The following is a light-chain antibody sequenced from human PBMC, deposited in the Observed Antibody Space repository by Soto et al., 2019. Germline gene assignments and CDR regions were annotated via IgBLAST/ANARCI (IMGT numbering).Light chain of an antibody. J-gene: IGKJ3*01. Sequence: DIQMTQSPSSVSASVGDRVTIACRASQDISSWLAWYQQIPGKAPKLLIYAASALQGGVPSRFSGSGSGTHFTLTISSLQPEDFATYYCQQSDSFPLTFGPGTKVDIK. CDR3: QQSDSFPLT. CDR1: QDISSW. V-gene: IGKV1-12*01. CDR2: AAS.